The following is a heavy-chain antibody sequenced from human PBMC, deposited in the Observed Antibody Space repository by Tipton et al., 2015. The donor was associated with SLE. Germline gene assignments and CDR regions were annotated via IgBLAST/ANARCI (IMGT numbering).Heavy chain of an antibody. V-gene: IGHV4-59*11. CDR2: IYYSGST. D-gene: IGHD5-18*01. J-gene: IGHJ4*02. Sequence: TLSLTCTVSGGSISSHYWSWIRQPPGKGMEWIGYIYYSGSTNYNPSLKSRVTISVDTSKNQFSLKLSSVTAADTAVYYCAREEGYGQGYCGQGTLVTVSS. CDR3: AREEGYGQGY. CDR1: GGSISSHY.